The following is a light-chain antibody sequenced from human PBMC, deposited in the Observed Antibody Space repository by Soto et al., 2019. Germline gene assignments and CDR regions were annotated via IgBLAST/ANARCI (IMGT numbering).Light chain of an antibody. V-gene: IGKV1-33*01. Sequence: DIQMTQSPSSLSASEGDRVTITCQSSHDVSRNLNWFQQKPGEAPQLLIYDASNLERGVPSRFSGSGSGTDFTLTNSSLQPEGVATYYCQQYNSMLSFGGGTEVEIK. CDR2: DAS. J-gene: IGKJ4*01. CDR1: HDVSRN. CDR3: QQYNSMLS.